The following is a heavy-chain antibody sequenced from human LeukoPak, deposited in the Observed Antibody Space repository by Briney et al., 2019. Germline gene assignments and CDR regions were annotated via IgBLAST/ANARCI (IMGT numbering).Heavy chain of an antibody. CDR2: IRYDGSNK. D-gene: IGHD3-10*01. J-gene: IGHJ4*02. CDR3: ATVYYYGSGSYYAPFDH. CDR1: RFTFSSYG. Sequence: PGGSLRLSCAASRFTFSSYGMHWVRQAPGKGLEWVAFIRYDGSNKYYADSVKGRFTISRDNSKNTLYLQMNSLRAEDTAVYYCATVYYYGSGSYYAPFDHWGQGTLVTVPS. V-gene: IGHV3-30*02.